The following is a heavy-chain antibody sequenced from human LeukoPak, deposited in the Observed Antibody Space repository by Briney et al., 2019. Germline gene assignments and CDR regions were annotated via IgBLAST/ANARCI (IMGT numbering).Heavy chain of an antibody. D-gene: IGHD6-6*01. V-gene: IGHV3-7*01. CDR3: ASRGRNSSRRSPIDF. CDR2: INQAGSQR. Sequence: GGSLRLSCTASGFTFSDYWMTWVRQAPGKGPEWMGNINQAGSQRKLVACVRGPSNNSRTTAKKELLLQMTGLRAEDTAVYYRASRGRNSSRRSPIDFWGQGTLVTVSS. CDR1: GFTFSDYW. J-gene: IGHJ4*02.